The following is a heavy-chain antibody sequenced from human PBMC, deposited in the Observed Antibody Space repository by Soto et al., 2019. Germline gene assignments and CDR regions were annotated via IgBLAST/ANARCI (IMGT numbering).Heavy chain of an antibody. CDR3: AKGSRPYGDYEGTFDY. J-gene: IGHJ4*02. D-gene: IGHD4-17*01. Sequence: EVQLLESGGGLVQPGGSLRLSCAASGFTFSSYAMSWVRQAPGKGLEWVSAISGSGGSTYYADSVKGRFTISRDNSKNTLYLQMNSLRAEDTAVYYCAKGSRPYGDYEGTFDYWGQGTLVTVSS. V-gene: IGHV3-23*01. CDR2: ISGSGGST. CDR1: GFTFSSYA.